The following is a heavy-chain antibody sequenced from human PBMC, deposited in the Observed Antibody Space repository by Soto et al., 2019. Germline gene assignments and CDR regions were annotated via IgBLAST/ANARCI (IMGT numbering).Heavy chain of an antibody. CDR3: ASWRAGPLDY. CDR1: GFTFSSYG. J-gene: IGHJ4*02. D-gene: IGHD6-13*01. Sequence: VQLVESGGGVVQPGRSLRLSCAASGFTFSSYGMHWVRQAPGKGLEWVAVIWYDGSNNYYADSVKGRFTISRDNSKNTLYLQMNSLRAEDTAVYYCASWRAGPLDYWGQGTLVAVSA. CDR2: IWYDGSNN. V-gene: IGHV3-33*01.